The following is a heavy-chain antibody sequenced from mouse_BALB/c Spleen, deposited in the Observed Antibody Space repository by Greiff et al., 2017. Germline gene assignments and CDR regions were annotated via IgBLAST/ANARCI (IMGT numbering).Heavy chain of an antibody. V-gene: IGHV1-20*02. CDR1: GYSFTGYF. J-gene: IGHJ2*01. CDR2: INPYNGDT. D-gene: IGHD2-10*02. CDR3: ARYGNYLDY. Sequence: EVKLQQSGPELVKPGASVKISCKASGYSFTGYFMNWVMQSHGKSLEWIGRINPYNGDTFYNQKFKGKATLTVDKSSSTAHMELRSLASEDSAVYYCARYGNYLDYWGQGTTLTVSS.